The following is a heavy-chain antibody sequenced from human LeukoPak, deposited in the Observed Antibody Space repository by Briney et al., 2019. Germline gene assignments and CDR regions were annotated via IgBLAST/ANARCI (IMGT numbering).Heavy chain of an antibody. CDR2: IYYSGST. J-gene: IGHJ6*02. CDR1: GGSISSGGYY. Sequence: PSETLSLTCTVSGGSISSGGYYWSWIRQHPGKGLEWIGYIYYSGSTYYNPSLKSRVTISVDTSKNQFSLKLSSVTAADTAVYYCARDEAPHIVVVTAKENYYYGMDVWGQGTTVTVSS. CDR3: ARDEAPHIVVVTAKENYYYGMDV. V-gene: IGHV4-31*03. D-gene: IGHD2-21*02.